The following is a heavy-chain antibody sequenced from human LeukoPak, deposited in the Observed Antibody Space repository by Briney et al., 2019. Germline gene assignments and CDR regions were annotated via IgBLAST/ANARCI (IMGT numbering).Heavy chain of an antibody. J-gene: IGHJ6*03. D-gene: IGHD5-12*01. CDR1: GFTFSSYA. Sequence: GGSLRLSCAASGFTFSSYAMSWVRQAPGKGLEWVSAISGSGGSTYYADSVKGRFTISRDNSKNTLYLQMNSLRAEDTAVYYCAKDPQYSGYDLDYYYYMGVWGKGTTVTISS. V-gene: IGHV3-23*01. CDR2: ISGSGGST. CDR3: AKDPQYSGYDLDYYYYMGV.